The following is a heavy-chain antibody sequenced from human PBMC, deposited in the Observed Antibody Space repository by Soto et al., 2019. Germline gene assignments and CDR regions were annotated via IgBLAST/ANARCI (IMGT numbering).Heavy chain of an antibody. CDR1: GGTFSSYT. V-gene: IGHV1-69*02. D-gene: IGHD5-12*01. CDR2: IIPILGIA. CDR3: AGVAGYTYHDAFDI. Sequence: QVQLVQSGAEVKKPGSSVKVSCKASGGTFSSYTISWVRQAPGQGLEWMGRIIPILGIANYAQKFQGRVTITADKSTSAAYMELSSLRSEDTAVYYCAGVAGYTYHDAFDIWGQGTMVTVSS. J-gene: IGHJ3*02.